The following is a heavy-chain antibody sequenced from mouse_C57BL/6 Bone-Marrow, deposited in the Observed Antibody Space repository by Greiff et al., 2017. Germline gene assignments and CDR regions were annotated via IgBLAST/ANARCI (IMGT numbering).Heavy chain of an antibody. D-gene: IGHD1-1*01. CDR2: ISSGGSYT. CDR1: GFTFSSYG. CDR3: ERRIYYYGRNYAMDY. V-gene: IGHV5-6*02. Sequence: DVMLVESGGDLVKPGGSLKLSCAASGFTFSSYGMSWVRQTPDKRLEWVATISSGGSYTYYPDSVKGRFTISRDNAKNTLYLQMSSLKSEDTAIYYCERRIYYYGRNYAMDYWGQGTAVTVSS. J-gene: IGHJ4*01.